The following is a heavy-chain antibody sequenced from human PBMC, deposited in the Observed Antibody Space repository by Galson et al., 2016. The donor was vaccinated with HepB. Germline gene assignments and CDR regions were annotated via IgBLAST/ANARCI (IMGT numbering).Heavy chain of an antibody. V-gene: IGHV4-39*01. CDR3: ARLRGNALRYFDL. Sequence: SETLSLTCSVSGGSISSSFDSWGWIRQPPGKGLEWIGTIYYSGSTYYSPSLKSRVTISVDTSNNQFSLRLSYVTAADTAVYFCARLRGNALRYFDLWGRGALVTVSS. J-gene: IGHJ2*01. D-gene: IGHD4-23*01. CDR2: IYYSGST. CDR1: GGSISSSFDS.